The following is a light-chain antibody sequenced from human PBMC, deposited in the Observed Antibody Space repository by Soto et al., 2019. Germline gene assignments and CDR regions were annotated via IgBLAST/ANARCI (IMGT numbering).Light chain of an antibody. CDR3: QQYNNWPPGWT. Sequence: ERVMTQSPATLSVSPGERATLSCRASQSVSSNLAWYQQKPGQAPRLLIYGASTRATGIPARFSGSGSGTEFTLTISSLQSEDFAVYYCQQYNNWPPGWTFGQGTKVDIK. CDR1: QSVSSN. J-gene: IGKJ1*01. V-gene: IGKV3-15*01. CDR2: GAS.